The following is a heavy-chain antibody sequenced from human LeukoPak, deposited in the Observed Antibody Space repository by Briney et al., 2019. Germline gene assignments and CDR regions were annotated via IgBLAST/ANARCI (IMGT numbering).Heavy chain of an antibody. J-gene: IGHJ5*02. V-gene: IGHV4-34*01. Sequence: SETLSLTCAVYGGSFSGYYWSWIRQPPGKGLEWIGEINHSGSTNYNPSLKSRVTISVDTSKNQFSLKLSSVTAADTAVYYCARQGQQRWFDPWGQGILVTVPS. D-gene: IGHD6-13*01. CDR3: ARQGQQRWFDP. CDR2: INHSGST. CDR1: GGSFSGYY.